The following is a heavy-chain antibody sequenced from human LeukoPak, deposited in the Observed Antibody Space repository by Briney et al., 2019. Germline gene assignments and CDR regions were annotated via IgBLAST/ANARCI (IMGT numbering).Heavy chain of an antibody. CDR2: ISGSGGST. J-gene: IGHJ5*02. Sequence: GGSLRLSCAASGSTFSSYAMSWVRQAPGKGLEWVSAISGSGGSTYYADSVKGRFTISRDNSKNTLYLQMNSLRAEDTAVYYCAKDRMGVVAATFWFDPWGQGTLVTVSS. CDR3: AKDRMGVVAATFWFDP. CDR1: GSTFSSYA. D-gene: IGHD2-15*01. V-gene: IGHV3-23*01.